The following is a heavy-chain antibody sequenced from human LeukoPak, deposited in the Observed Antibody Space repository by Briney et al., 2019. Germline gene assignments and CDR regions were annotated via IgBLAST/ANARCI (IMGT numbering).Heavy chain of an antibody. CDR2: IIPIFGTA. CDR3: ARAGDSQITIFGVSSHGPFDY. CDR1: GGTFSRFT. V-gene: IGHV1-69*05. Sequence: SVKVSCKASGGTFSRFTISWVRQAPGQGLEWMGGIIPIFGTANYAQKFQGRVTITTDESTSTAYMELSSLRSEDTAVYYCARAGDSQITIFGVSSHGPFDYWGQGTLVTVSS. D-gene: IGHD3-3*01. J-gene: IGHJ4*02.